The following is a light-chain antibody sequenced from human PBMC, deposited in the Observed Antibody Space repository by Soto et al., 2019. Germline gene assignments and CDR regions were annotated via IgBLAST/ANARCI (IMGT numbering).Light chain of an antibody. CDR1: QSISSY. J-gene: IGKJ2*01. CDR2: ASS. Sequence: DLQMTQSPSSLSVSVGDRVTITCRASQSISSYLNWYQQNPGKAPKLLIYASSNLQSGVPSRFSGSGSGTDFTLTISSLQPEDFATYYCQQSYITPYTFGQGTKLEVK. CDR3: QQSYITPYT. V-gene: IGKV1-39*01.